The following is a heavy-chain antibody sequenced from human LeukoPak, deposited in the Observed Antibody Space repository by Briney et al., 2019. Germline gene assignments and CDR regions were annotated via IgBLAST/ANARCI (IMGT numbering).Heavy chain of an antibody. D-gene: IGHD5-18*01. V-gene: IGHV4-4*07. J-gene: IGHJ4*02. Sequence: SETLSLTCSVSTGSINSYYWGWVRQPAGTGLQWIGRIYTTGRADYDPSLQSRVAMSIDTSRKQFSLNLKSVTAADTATYFCARHGYTASHFFLDYWSQGAPVTVSS. CDR2: IYTTGRA. CDR3: ARHGYTASHFFLDY. CDR1: TGSINSYY.